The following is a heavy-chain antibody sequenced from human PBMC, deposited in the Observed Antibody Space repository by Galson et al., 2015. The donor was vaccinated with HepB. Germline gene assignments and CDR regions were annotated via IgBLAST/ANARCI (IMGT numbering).Heavy chain of an antibody. D-gene: IGHD3-22*01. V-gene: IGHV3-23*01. J-gene: IGHJ4*02. CDR2: ISGSGGST. CDR1: GFTFSSYA. CDR3: AKDPRGITMIAEGYFDY. Sequence: SLRLSCAASGFTFSSYAMSWVRQAPGKGLEWVSAISGSGGSTYYADSVKGRFTISRDNSKNTLYLQMNSLRAEDTAVYYCAKDPRGITMIAEGYFDYWGQGTLVTVSS.